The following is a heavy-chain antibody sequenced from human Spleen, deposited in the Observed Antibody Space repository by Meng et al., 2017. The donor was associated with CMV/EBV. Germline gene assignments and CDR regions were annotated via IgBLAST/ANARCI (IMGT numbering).Heavy chain of an antibody. CDR3: GRHSKWNLYGLAV. CDR1: GFSFRNNA. J-gene: IGHJ6*02. V-gene: IGHV3-33*01. D-gene: IGHD1-1*01. CDR2: IWYDGSEK. Sequence: GESLKISCAASGFSFRNNAMHWVRQAPGKGLEWLAVIWYDGSEKYFADSVKGRFTISRENSKNTLYLQMNSLRAEDTAVYYCGRHSKWNLYGLAVWGQGTTVTVSS.